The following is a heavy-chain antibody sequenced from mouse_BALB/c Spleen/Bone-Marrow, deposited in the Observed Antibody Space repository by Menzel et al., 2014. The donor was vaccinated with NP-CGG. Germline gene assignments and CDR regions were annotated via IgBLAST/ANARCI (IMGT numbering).Heavy chain of an antibody. J-gene: IGHJ4*01. Sequence: VQLQQPGAELVKPGASVKLSCTASGFNIKDTYMHWVKQRPEQGLEWIGRIDPANGNTKYDPKFQGKATITADTSSNTAYLQLSSLTSEDTAVYYCARERDYDYAYAMDYWGQGTSVTVSS. CDR2: IDPANGNT. D-gene: IGHD2-4*01. CDR1: GFNIKDTY. V-gene: IGHV14-3*02. CDR3: ARERDYDYAYAMDY.